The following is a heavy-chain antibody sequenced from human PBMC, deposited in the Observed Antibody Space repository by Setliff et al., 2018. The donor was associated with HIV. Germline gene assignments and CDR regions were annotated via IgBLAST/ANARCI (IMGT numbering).Heavy chain of an antibody. CDR2: IYTSGST. J-gene: IGHJ5*02. CDR3: ARRSDWFDP. CDR1: GFTFSSYT. V-gene: IGHV4-4*09. Sequence: KAGGSLRLSCAASGFTFSSYTMNWIRQPPGKGLEWIGYIYTSGSTNYNPSLKSRVTIPVDTSKNQFSLKLASVTAADTAVYFCARRSDWFDPWGQGTLVTVSS.